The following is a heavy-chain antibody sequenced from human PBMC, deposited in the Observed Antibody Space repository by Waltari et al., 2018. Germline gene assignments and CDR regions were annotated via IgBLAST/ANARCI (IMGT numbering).Heavy chain of an antibody. V-gene: IGHV1-69*01. CDR3: ARDEVSDWGGNYGMDV. J-gene: IGHJ6*02. CDR2: IIPIFGTA. D-gene: IGHD7-27*01. CDR1: GGTFSSYA. Sequence: QVQLVQSGAEVKKPGSSVKVPCKASGGTFSSYAISWLRQAPGQGLEWMGGIIPIFGTANYAQKFQGRVTITADESTSTAYMELSSLRSEDTAVYYCARDEVSDWGGNYGMDVWGQGTTVTVSS.